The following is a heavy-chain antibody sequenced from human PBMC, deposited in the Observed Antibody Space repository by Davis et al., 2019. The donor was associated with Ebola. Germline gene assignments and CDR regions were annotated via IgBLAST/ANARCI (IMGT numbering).Heavy chain of an antibody. Sequence: GESLKIPCAASGFTFRSYPMSWVRQAPGKGLEWVATIKPDGSDKYFVDSVKGRFTISRDNAKSSLYLQMNSLRVEDTALYYCAKGARWGQGTLVTVSS. V-gene: IGHV3-7*03. CDR2: IKPDGSDK. J-gene: IGHJ4*02. D-gene: IGHD5-12*01. CDR3: AKGAR. CDR1: GFTFRSYP.